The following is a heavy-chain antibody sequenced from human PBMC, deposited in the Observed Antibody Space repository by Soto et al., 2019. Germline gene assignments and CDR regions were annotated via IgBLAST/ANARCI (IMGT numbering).Heavy chain of an antibody. Sequence: GGSLRLSCAASGFTFSSYAMSWVRQAPGKGLEWVSAISGSGGSTYYADSVKGRFTISRDNSKNTLCLQMNSLRAEDTAVYYCAKGGIVVVPAAPWYYGMDVWGQGTTVTVSS. D-gene: IGHD2-2*01. CDR1: GFTFSSYA. CDR3: AKGGIVVVPAAPWYYGMDV. V-gene: IGHV3-23*01. J-gene: IGHJ6*02. CDR2: ISGSGGST.